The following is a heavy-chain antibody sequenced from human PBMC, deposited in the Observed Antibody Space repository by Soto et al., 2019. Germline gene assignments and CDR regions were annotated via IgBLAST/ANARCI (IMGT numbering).Heavy chain of an antibody. CDR3: ARADETTVTTVVTY. V-gene: IGHV4-4*02. CDR1: SGSISSSNW. CDR2: IYHSGST. D-gene: IGHD4-4*01. Sequence: SETLSLTCAVSSGSISSSNWWSWVRQPPGKGLEWIGEIYHSGSTNYNPSLKSRVTISVDKSKNQFSLKLSSVTAADTAVYYCARADETTVTTVVTYWGQGTLVTVSS. J-gene: IGHJ4*02.